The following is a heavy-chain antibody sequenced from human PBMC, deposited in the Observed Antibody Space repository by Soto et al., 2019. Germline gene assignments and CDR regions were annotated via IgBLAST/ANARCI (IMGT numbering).Heavy chain of an antibody. J-gene: IGHJ4*02. CDR1: GFTFSSYG. Sequence: QVQLVESGGGVVQPGRSLRLSCAASGFTFSSYGMHWVRQAPGKGLEWVAVIWYDGSNKYYADSVKGRFTISRDNSKNTLYLQMNSLRAEDTAVYYCARDELYYYDSSGLSVFGGWGQGTLVTVSS. CDR2: IWYDGSNK. V-gene: IGHV3-33*01. CDR3: ARDELYYYDSSGLSVFGG. D-gene: IGHD3-22*01.